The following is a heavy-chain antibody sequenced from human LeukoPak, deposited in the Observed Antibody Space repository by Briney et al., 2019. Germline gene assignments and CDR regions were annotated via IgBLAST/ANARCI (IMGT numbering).Heavy chain of an antibody. CDR2: IYYTGST. J-gene: IGHJ3*02. CDR3: ARDGVVFAVVPAATPLRAFDI. D-gene: IGHD2-2*01. Sequence: SETLSLTCTVSGDSISSSSYYWGWIRQPPGKGLEWIGSIYYTGSTYYNPSLKSRVTISVDTSKNQFSLNLSSVTAADTAVYYCARDGVVFAVVPAATPLRAFDIWGQGTMVTVSS. CDR1: GDSISSSSYY. V-gene: IGHV4-39*07.